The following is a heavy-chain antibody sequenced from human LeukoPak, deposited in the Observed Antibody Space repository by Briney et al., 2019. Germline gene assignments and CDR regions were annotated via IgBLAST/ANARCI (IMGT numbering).Heavy chain of an antibody. Sequence: GGSLRLSCAASGFTFSSYWMSWVRQAPGKGLHWVSLLYSGGDTYYADSVKGRFTISRDTSKNTLYLQMNSLRVDDTAVYYCARDLYSSGWYGIHWGQGTLVTVSS. J-gene: IGHJ4*02. CDR3: ARDLYSSGWYGIH. D-gene: IGHD6-19*01. CDR2: LYSGGDT. V-gene: IGHV3-53*01. CDR1: GFTFSSYW.